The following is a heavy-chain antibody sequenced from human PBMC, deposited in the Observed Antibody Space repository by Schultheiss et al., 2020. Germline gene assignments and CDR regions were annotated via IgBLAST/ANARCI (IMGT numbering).Heavy chain of an antibody. CDR2: ISWYSGSI. CDR1: GFTFDDYA. Sequence: SLKISCAASGFTFDDYAMHWVRQAPGKGLEWVLGISWYSGSIGYADSVKGRFTISRDNAKNTLYLQMNSLRAEDTAVYYCARDIDMWRAFDIWGQGTMVTVSS. CDR3: ARDIDMWRAFDI. D-gene: IGHD2-15*01. J-gene: IGHJ3*02. V-gene: IGHV3-9*01.